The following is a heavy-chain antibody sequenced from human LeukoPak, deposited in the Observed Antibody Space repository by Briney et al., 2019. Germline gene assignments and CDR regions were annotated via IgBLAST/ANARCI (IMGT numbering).Heavy chain of an antibody. Sequence: GGSLRLSCAASGFPFNVQTMSWVRQAPGKGLDWVASMRVDVSEIHYVDSVKGRFTISRDNPKNSVYLQMNSLRDEDTAVYYCARGGATEGRFENWGQGTLVTVSS. CDR1: GFPFNVQT. J-gene: IGHJ4*02. V-gene: IGHV3-7*01. CDR3: ARGGATEGRFEN. CDR2: MRVDVSEI. D-gene: IGHD1-14*01.